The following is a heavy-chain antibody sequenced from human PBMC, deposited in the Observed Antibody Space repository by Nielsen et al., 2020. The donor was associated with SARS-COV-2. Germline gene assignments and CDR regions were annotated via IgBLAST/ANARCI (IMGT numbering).Heavy chain of an antibody. CDR1: GYTFTSYY. J-gene: IGHJ4*02. CDR2: INPSGGST. V-gene: IGHV1-46*01. Sequence: ASVKVSCKASGYTFTSYYMHWVRQAPGQGLEWMGIINPSGGSTSYAQKFQGRVTMTRDTSISTAYMELSRLRSDDTAVYYCARDPLRGYSYGVDYWGQGTLVTVSS. CDR3: ARDPLRGYSYGVDY. D-gene: IGHD5-18*01.